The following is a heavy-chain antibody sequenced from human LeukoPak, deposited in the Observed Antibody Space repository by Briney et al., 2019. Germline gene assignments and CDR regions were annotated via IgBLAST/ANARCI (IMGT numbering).Heavy chain of an antibody. V-gene: IGHV3-30*18. J-gene: IGHJ4*02. CDR1: GFTFSSYG. CDR3: AKGKALLEYYFDY. CDR2: ISYDGSKE. D-gene: IGHD2-15*01. Sequence: GGSLRLSCAASGFTFSSYGMHWVRQAPGRGPEWVAAISYDGSKEYYADSVKGRFSISRDNSKNTLYLQMNSLRAEDTAVFYCAKGKALLEYYFDYWGQGTLVTVSS.